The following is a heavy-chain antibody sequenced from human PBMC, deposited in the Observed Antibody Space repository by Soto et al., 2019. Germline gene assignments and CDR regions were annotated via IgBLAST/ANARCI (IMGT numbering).Heavy chain of an antibody. CDR2: IWYDGSNK. Sequence: RGSLRLSCAASGFTFSSYGMHWVRQAPGKGLEWVAVIWYDGSNKYYADSVKGRFTISRDNSKNTLYLQMNSLRAEDTAVYYCARDKGYGGNSPGFDYWGQGTLVTVSS. CDR3: ARDKGYGGNSPGFDY. J-gene: IGHJ4*02. CDR1: GFTFSSYG. D-gene: IGHD2-21*02. V-gene: IGHV3-33*01.